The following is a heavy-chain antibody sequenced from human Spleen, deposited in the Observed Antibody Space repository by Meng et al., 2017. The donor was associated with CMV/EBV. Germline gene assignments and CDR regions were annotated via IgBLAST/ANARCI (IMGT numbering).Heavy chain of an antibody. Sequence: GESLKISCAASGFNFSDSAMHWVRQAPGKGLEWVGRIRIKPKSHATAYLPSVKGRFTISRDDSKNTAYLQMNGLKTEDTAVYYCSSTQNYWGQGTLVTGSS. CDR1: GFNFSDSA. CDR2: IRIKPKSHAT. J-gene: IGHJ4*02. V-gene: IGHV3-73*01. D-gene: IGHD2-15*01. CDR3: SSTQNY.